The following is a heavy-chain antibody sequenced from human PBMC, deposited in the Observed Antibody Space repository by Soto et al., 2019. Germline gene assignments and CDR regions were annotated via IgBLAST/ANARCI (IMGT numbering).Heavy chain of an antibody. V-gene: IGHV4-30-4*01. D-gene: IGHD5-18*01. CDR1: GGSISSGDYY. CDR3: ARGPRIQLWLTY. Sequence: TSETLSLTCTVSGGSISSGDYYWSWIRQPPGKGLEWIGYIYYSGSTYYNPSLKSRVTISVDTSKNQFSLKLSSVTAADTAVYYCARGPRIQLWLTYWGQGTLVTVSS. CDR2: IYYSGST. J-gene: IGHJ4*02.